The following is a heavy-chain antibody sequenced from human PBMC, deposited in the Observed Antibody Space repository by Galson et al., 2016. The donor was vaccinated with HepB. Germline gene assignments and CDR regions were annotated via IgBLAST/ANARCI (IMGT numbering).Heavy chain of an antibody. D-gene: IGHD1-1*01. CDR1: GGSISSSSYY. J-gene: IGHJ6*02. CDR3: ASLTGQGATHRTRSRNDYHYGMDV. Sequence: SETLSLTCSVSGGSISSSSYYWGWIRQPPGKGLEYIGSIYYSGNTYYNPSLKSRVTISVDTSKNQFSLKLSSVTAADTAVYYCASLTGQGATHRTRSRNDYHYGMDVWGQGTTVTVSS. V-gene: IGHV4-39*01. CDR2: IYYSGNT.